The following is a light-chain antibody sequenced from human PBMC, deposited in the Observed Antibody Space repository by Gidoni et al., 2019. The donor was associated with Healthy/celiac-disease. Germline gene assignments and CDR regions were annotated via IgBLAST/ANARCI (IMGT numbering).Light chain of an antibody. CDR1: QSVSSN. CDR3: QPYNNWPSPT. Sequence: EIVMTQSPATLSVSPGERATLSCRASQSVSSNLAWYQQKPGQAPRLLIYGASTRATGIPARFSGSGSGTEFTLTISSLQSEDFAVYYCQPYNNWPSPTFGQGTKVEIK. CDR2: GAS. V-gene: IGKV3-15*01. J-gene: IGKJ1*01.